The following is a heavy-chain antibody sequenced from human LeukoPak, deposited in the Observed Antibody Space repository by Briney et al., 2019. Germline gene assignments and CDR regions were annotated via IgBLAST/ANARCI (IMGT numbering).Heavy chain of an antibody. CDR1: GFTFSSYA. V-gene: IGHV3-23*01. J-gene: IGHJ6*02. D-gene: IGHD3-3*01. Sequence: GGSLRLSCAVSGFTFSSYAMSWVRQAPGKGLEWVSAISGTGGSTYYADSVKGRFTISRDNSKNTLYMQMNSLRAEDTAVYYCAKESDFWSGSQGTDVWGQGTTVTVSS. CDR2: ISGTGGST. CDR3: AKESDFWSGSQGTDV.